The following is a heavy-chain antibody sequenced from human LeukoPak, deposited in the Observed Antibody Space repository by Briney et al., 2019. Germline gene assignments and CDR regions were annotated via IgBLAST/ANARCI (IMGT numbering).Heavy chain of an antibody. D-gene: IGHD6-19*01. CDR1: RFTFSSYP. CDR2: ISYDGSKK. V-gene: IGHV3-30*04. Sequence: PGRSLRLSCEASRFTFSSYPMHWVRQAPGKGLEWVAVISYDGSKKYYADSVKGRFTISRDNAKNSLYLQMNSLRADDTAVYYCARLDASGLDYWGQGTLVTVSS. J-gene: IGHJ4*02. CDR3: ARLDASGLDY.